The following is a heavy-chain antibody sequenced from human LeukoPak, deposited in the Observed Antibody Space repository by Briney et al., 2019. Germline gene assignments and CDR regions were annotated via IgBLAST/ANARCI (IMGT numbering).Heavy chain of an antibody. CDR1: GYTFTSYG. J-gene: IGHJ5*02. Sequence: ASVKVSCKASGYTFTSYGISWVRQAPGQGLEWMGWISAYNGNTNYAQKLQGRVTMTTDTSTSTAYMELRSLRSDDTAVYYCARDNYRLGYCSGGSCLGRFDPWGQGTLVTVSS. CDR3: ARDNYRLGYCSGGSCLGRFDP. D-gene: IGHD2-15*01. V-gene: IGHV1-18*04. CDR2: ISAYNGNT.